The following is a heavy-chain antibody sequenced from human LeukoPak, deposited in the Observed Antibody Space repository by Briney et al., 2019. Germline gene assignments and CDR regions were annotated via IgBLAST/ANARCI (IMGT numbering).Heavy chain of an antibody. Sequence: GGSLRLSCAASGFTVSSTYMSWVRQAPGKGLEWVSVIYSGGSTYYADSVKGRFTISRDNSKNTLYLQMNSLRAEDTAVYYCARDRGAYYDSRGYYYGDAFDIWGQGTMVTVSS. CDR2: IYSGGST. CDR1: GFTVSSTY. CDR3: ARDRGAYYDSRGYYYGDAFDI. V-gene: IGHV3-53*01. J-gene: IGHJ3*02. D-gene: IGHD3-22*01.